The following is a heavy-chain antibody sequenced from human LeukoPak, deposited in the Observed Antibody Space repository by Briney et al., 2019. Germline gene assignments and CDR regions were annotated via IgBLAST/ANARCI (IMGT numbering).Heavy chain of an antibody. CDR1: GFTFSSYW. CDR2: INSDGSST. D-gene: IGHD6-19*01. Sequence: GGSLRLSCAASGFTFSSYWMHWVRQAPGKGLVWVSRINSDGSSTSYADSVKGRFTISRDNAKNSLYLQMNSLRAEDTAVYYCARVRYSSGWNAFDIWGQGTMVTVSS. J-gene: IGHJ3*02. V-gene: IGHV3-74*01. CDR3: ARVRYSSGWNAFDI.